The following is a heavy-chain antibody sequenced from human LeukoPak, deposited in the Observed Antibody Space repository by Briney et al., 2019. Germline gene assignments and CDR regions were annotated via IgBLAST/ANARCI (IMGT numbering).Heavy chain of an antibody. CDR3: ARRRHDSRWFDP. J-gene: IGHJ5*02. CDR2: ISSSSSYI. D-gene: IGHD3-22*01. CDR1: GFTFSSYS. V-gene: IGHV3-21*01. Sequence: PGGSLRLSCAASGFTFSSYSMNWVRQAPGKGLGWVSSISSSSSYIYYADSVKGRFTISRDNAKNSLYLQMNSLRAEDTAVYYRARRRHDSRWFDPWGQGTLVTVSS.